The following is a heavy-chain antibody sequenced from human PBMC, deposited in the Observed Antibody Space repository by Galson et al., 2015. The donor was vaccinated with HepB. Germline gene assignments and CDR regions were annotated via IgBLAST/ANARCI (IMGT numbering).Heavy chain of an antibody. D-gene: IGHD3-10*01. CDR3: ARGGAGTPHWYFDL. CDR1: GGTFSSYT. V-gene: IGHV1-69*02. CDR2: IIPILGIA. Sequence: SVKVSCKASGGTFSSYTISWVRQAPGQGLEWMGRIIPILGIANYAQKFQGRVTITADKSTSTAYMELSSLRSEDTAVYYCARGGAGTPHWYFDLWGRGTLVTVSS. J-gene: IGHJ2*01.